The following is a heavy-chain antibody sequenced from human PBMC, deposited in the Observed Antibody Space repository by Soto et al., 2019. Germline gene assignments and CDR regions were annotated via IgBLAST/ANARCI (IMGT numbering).Heavy chain of an antibody. CDR1: GFTFSSYA. CDR3: AKSPPDYGDYDYYYYYMDV. J-gene: IGHJ6*03. D-gene: IGHD4-17*01. V-gene: IGHV3-23*01. CDR2: ISGSGGST. Sequence: GGSLRLSCAASGFTFSSYAMSWVRQAPGKGLEWVSAISGSGGSTYYADSVKGRFTISRDNSKNTLYLQMNSLRAEDTAVYYCAKSPPDYGDYDYYYYYMDVWGKGTTVTVSS.